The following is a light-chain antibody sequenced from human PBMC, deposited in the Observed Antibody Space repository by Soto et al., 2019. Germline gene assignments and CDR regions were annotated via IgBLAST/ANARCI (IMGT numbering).Light chain of an antibody. CDR1: QSVSSSY. CDR3: QQYGSSPPLT. V-gene: IGKV3-20*01. CDR2: GAS. Sequence: TRSSRNQYLSPGEKNTHSCRASQSVSSSYLAWYQQKPGQAPRLLIYGASSRATGIPDRFSGSGSGTDFTLTISRLEPEDFAVYYCQQYGSSPPLTFGGGTKVDIK. J-gene: IGKJ4*01.